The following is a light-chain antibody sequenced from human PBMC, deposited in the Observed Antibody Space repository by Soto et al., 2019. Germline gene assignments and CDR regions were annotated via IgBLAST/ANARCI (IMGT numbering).Light chain of an antibody. CDR2: AAS. CDR1: QSISSH. CDR3: QQSHSAPLT. Sequence: QMTQSPSSLFASVGDRVTITCRASQSISSHLNWYQQKVGQTPRLLIYAASTLQSEVPPRFCGSGSGTEFTLTISGLQREDFATYYCQQSHSAPLTFGGGTKIQI. J-gene: IGKJ4*01. V-gene: IGKV1-39*01.